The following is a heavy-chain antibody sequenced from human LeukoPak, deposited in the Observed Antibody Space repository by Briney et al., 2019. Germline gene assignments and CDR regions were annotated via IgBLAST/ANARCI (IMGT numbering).Heavy chain of an antibody. V-gene: IGHV3-30*04. J-gene: IGHJ4*02. CDR2: ISYDGSNK. D-gene: IGHD5-18*01. Sequence: GRSLRLSCAASGFTFSSYAMHWVRQAPGKGLGWVAVISYDGSNKYYADSVKGRFTISRDNSKNTLYLQMNSLRAEDTAVYYCARGAQLWFHYWGQGTLVTVSS. CDR3: ARGAQLWFHY. CDR1: GFTFSSYA.